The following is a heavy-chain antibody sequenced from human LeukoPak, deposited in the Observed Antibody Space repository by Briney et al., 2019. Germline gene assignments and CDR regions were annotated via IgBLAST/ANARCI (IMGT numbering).Heavy chain of an antibody. D-gene: IGHD2-21*01. CDR2: IYYSGST. Sequence: PSETLSLTCTVSGGSISSYYWSWIRQPPGKGLEWIGYIYYSGSTNYNPSLKSRVTISVDTPKNQFSLKLSSVTAADTAVYYCARDLDGSGGDSPFDYWGQGTLVTVSS. CDR1: GGSISSYY. V-gene: IGHV4-59*01. J-gene: IGHJ4*02. CDR3: ARDLDGSGGDSPFDY.